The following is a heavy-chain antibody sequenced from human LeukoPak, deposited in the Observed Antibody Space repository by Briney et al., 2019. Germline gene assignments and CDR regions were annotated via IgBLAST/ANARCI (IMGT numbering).Heavy chain of an antibody. CDR1: GGSFSGYY. CDR3: ARGRGYSGRPRGYFDY. J-gene: IGHJ4*02. Sequence: SETLSLTCAVYGGSFSGYYWSWIRQPPGKGLEWIGEINHSGSTNYNPSLKSRVTISVGTSKNQFSLKLSSVTAADTAVYYCARGRGYSGRPRGYFDYWGQGTLVTVSS. D-gene: IGHD5-12*01. CDR2: INHSGST. V-gene: IGHV4-34*01.